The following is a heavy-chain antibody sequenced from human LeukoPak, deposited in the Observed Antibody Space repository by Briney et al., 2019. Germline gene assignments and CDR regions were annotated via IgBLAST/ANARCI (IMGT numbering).Heavy chain of an antibody. CDR3: ARWLIDTASDY. CDR2: IYPSDSNT. J-gene: IGHJ4*02. V-gene: IGHV5-51*07. Sequence: PGASLHISCQGSGYIFPNYWIGWVHQLPGQGLEWMGIIYPSDSNTRYSPSFQCQVTISDDKYISTPYLQWTSLKASDTAMYYCARWLIDTASDYWGQGTLVTVSS. CDR1: GYIFPNYW. D-gene: IGHD5-18*01.